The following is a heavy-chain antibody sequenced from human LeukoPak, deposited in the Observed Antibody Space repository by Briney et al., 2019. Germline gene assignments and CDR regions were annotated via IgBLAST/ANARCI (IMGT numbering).Heavy chain of an antibody. CDR1: GFTFSSYG. J-gene: IGHJ6*03. CDR3: ASHSKTPYYYYYMDV. Sequence: LRLSCAASGFTFSSYGMHWVRQAPGKGLEWIGSIYYSGSTYYNPSLKSRVTISVDTSKNQFSLKLSSVTAADTAVYYCASHSKTPYYYYYMDVWGKGTTVTISS. V-gene: IGHV4-39*01. CDR2: IYYSGST.